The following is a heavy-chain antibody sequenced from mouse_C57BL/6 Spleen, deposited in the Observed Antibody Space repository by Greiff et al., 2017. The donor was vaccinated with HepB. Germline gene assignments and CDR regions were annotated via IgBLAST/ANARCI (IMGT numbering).Heavy chain of an antibody. CDR3: ARFGLYGNPSYWYFDV. V-gene: IGHV1-81*01. D-gene: IGHD2-1*01. CDR2: IYPRSGNT. Sequence: QVQLQQSGAELARPGASVKLSCKASGYTFTSYGISWVKQRTGQGLEWIGEIYPRSGNTYYNEKFKGKATLTADKSSSTAYMELRSLTSEDSAVYFCARFGLYGNPSYWYFDVWGTGTTVTVSS. J-gene: IGHJ1*03. CDR1: GYTFTSYG.